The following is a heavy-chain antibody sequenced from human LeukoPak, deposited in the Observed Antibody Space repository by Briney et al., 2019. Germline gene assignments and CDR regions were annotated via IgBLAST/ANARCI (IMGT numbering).Heavy chain of an antibody. J-gene: IGHJ6*03. Sequence: TSETLSLTCTVSGGSISSSSYYWGWIRQPPGKGLEWIGSIYYSGSTYYNPSLKSRVTISVDTSKNQFSLKLSSVTAADTAVYYCARYSDYGDYLPVVSSSLNYYYYYYMDVWGKGTTVTVSS. V-gene: IGHV4-39*01. CDR2: IYYSGST. CDR3: ARYSDYGDYLPVVSSSLNYYYYYYMDV. CDR1: GGSISSSSYY. D-gene: IGHD4-17*01.